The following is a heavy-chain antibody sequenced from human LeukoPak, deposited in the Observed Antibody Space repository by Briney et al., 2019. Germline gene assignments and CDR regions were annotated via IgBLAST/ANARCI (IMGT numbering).Heavy chain of an antibody. Sequence: SETLSLTCTVSGGSISSYYWNRIRQPPGKGLEWIGYVYYSGSANYNPSLKSRLTISVDTSKNQFSLKLSSVTAADTAVYYCARGFGYCSSTSCYRAPFDYWGQGTLVTVSS. CDR3: ARGFGYCSSTSCYRAPFDY. J-gene: IGHJ4*02. CDR1: GGSISSYY. CDR2: VYYSGSA. D-gene: IGHD2-2*02. V-gene: IGHV4-59*08.